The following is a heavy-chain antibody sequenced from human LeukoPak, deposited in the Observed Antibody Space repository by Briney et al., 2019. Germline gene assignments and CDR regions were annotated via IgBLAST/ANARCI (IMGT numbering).Heavy chain of an antibody. CDR1: GFTFSSYA. CDR2: ISYDGSNK. V-gene: IGHV3-30*04. J-gene: IGHJ4*02. Sequence: GGSLRLSCAASGFTFSSYAMHWVRQAPGKGLEWVAVISYDGSNKYYADSVKGRFTISRDNSKNTLYLQMNSLRAEDTAVYYCARASGGYSYADYWGQGTLVTVSS. D-gene: IGHD5-18*01. CDR3: ARASGGYSYADY.